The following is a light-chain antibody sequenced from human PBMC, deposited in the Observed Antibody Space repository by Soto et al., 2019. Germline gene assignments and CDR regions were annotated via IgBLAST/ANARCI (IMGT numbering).Light chain of an antibody. J-gene: IGKJ5*01. CDR3: QQYDGSPIT. CDR2: SVS. Sequence: DIVLTQSPGTLSWSPGEIATLSCRASQSVVRSYLAWYQQKPGQAPRLLISSVSKRATGIPDRFSGGGSGTDFTLTISRVEPEDFALYICQQYDGSPITFGQGTRLEIK. V-gene: IGKV3-20*01. CDR1: QSVVRSY.